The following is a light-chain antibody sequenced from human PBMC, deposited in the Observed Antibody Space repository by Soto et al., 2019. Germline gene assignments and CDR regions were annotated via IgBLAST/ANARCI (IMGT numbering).Light chain of an antibody. CDR1: QGLSSD. CDR2: AAS. V-gene: IGKV1-9*01. J-gene: IGKJ5*01. Sequence: DIQLTQSPSFLSASVGDRVTITCRASQGLSSDLAWYQQKPGKAPKLLIYAASTLQSGVPSRFSGSGSGTEFTLTISSLQPEDFATYCCQQLNSYPITFGQGTRLEMK. CDR3: QQLNSYPIT.